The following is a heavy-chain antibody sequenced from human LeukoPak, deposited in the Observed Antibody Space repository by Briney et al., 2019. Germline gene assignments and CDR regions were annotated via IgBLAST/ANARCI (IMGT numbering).Heavy chain of an antibody. CDR2: IYYSGST. Sequence: SETLSLTCTVSGGSISSSRDYWAWLRQPPGKGLEWVANIYYSGSTYYNPSLKSRVTISVDTSKNQFSLRLSSVTAADTAVYYCARGVSLDYWGQGTLVTVSS. CDR1: GGSISSSRDY. CDR3: ARGVSLDY. D-gene: IGHD2-8*01. V-gene: IGHV4-39*01. J-gene: IGHJ4*02.